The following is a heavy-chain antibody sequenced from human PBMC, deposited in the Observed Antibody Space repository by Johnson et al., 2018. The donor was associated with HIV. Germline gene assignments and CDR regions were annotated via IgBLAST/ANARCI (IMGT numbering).Heavy chain of an antibody. CDR2: ISYDGSNK. J-gene: IGHJ3*02. V-gene: IGHV3-30*18. Sequence: ESGGGVVQPGRSLRLSCAASGFAFSSYGMHWVRQAPGKGLEWVAIISYDGSNKYYADSVKGRFTISRDNSKNTLYLQMNSLRAEDTAVYYCAKAGAVAGPGIDAFDIWGQATMVTVSS. CDR3: AKAGAVAGPGIDAFDI. CDR1: GFAFSSYG. D-gene: IGHD6-19*01.